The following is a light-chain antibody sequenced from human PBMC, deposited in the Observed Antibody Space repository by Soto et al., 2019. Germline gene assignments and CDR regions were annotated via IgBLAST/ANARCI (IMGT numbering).Light chain of an antibody. CDR3: QQYKCYPWT. CDR2: DAS. J-gene: IGKJ1*01. CDR1: QSISSW. V-gene: IGKV1-5*01. Sequence: DIQMTQSPSTLSASVGDRVTITCRASQSISSWLAWYQQKPGKAPKLLIYDASNLESGVPSRFSGSGSGTEFTLTITRLQPDDFAIYYCQQYKCYPWTFGQGTKVGIK.